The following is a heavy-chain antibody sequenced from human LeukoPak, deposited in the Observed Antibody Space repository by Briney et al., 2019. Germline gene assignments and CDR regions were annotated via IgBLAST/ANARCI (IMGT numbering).Heavy chain of an antibody. V-gene: IGHV3-23*01. D-gene: IGHD1-1*01. CDR1: GFTFINYA. Sequence: GGSLRLSCAASGFTFINYAMSWVRQAPGKGLEWVSGISGGGGDTYCADSVKGRFTISRDNSNNTLYLQMHRLRAEDTAVYYCAKGRRSGWNVPYFDYWGQGTLVPVPS. J-gene: IGHJ4*02. CDR2: ISGGGGDT. CDR3: AKGRRSGWNVPYFDY.